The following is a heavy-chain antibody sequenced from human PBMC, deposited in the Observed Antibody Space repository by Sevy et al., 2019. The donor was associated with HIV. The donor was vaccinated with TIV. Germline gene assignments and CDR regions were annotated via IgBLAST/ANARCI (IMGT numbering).Heavy chain of an antibody. J-gene: IGHJ3*02. Sequence: GGSLRLSCAASGFTVSSNYMSWVRQAPGKGLEWVSVIYSGGSTYYADSVKGRCTISRDNSKHTRYLQMNSLRAEDTAVYYWARDAGKRAAAGKSDAFDIWGQGTMVTVSS. CDR1: GFTVSSNY. CDR2: IYSGGST. V-gene: IGHV3-53*01. CDR3: ARDAGKRAAAGKSDAFDI. D-gene: IGHD6-13*01.